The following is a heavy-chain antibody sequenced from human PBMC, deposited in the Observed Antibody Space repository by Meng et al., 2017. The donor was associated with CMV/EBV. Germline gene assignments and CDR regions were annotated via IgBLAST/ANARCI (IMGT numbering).Heavy chain of an antibody. CDR1: GYRFSDHY. V-gene: IGHV1-2*02. D-gene: IGHD1-1*01. Sequence: VQLVQPGAGVKMPGSSVKVSCQTSGYRFSDHYMHWVRQAPGQGLGWMGWIYPNSGGTHYAQKFQDRVTMTRDTSISTVYMELSRLTSDDTAVYYCVRDHNWGPDYWGQGTLVTVSS. CDR2: IYPNSGGT. J-gene: IGHJ4*02. CDR3: VRDHNWGPDY.